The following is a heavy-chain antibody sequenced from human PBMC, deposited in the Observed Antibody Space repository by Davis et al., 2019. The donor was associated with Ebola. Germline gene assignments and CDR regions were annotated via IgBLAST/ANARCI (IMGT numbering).Heavy chain of an antibody. CDR3: ARPWLEHAFDI. CDR2: IIPIFGTA. CDR1: GYTFTSYD. Sequence: SVKVSCKASGYTFTSYDISWVRQAPGQGLEWMGGIIPIFGTANYAQKFQGRVTITADESTSTAYMELSSLRSEDTAVYYCARPWLEHAFDIWGQGTMVTVSS. V-gene: IGHV1-69*13. D-gene: IGHD6-19*01. J-gene: IGHJ3*02.